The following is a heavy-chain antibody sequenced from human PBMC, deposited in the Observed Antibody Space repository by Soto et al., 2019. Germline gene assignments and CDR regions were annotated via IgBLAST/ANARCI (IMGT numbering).Heavy chain of an antibody. CDR1: GGSISSYY. CDR3: ARLQYHYDSSGYANWFDP. J-gene: IGHJ5*02. D-gene: IGHD3-22*01. Sequence: PSETLSLTCTVSGGSISSYYWSWIRQPPGKGLEWIGYIYYSGSTNYNPSLKSRVTISVDTSKNQFSLKLSSVTAADTAVYYCARLQYHYDSSGYANWFDPWGQGTLVTVSS. CDR2: IYYSGST. V-gene: IGHV4-59*01.